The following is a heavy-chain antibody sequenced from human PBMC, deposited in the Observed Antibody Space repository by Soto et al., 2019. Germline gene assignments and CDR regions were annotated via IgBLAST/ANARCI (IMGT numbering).Heavy chain of an antibody. CDR2: INPSGAST. CDR3: ARGPSLGVIDY. J-gene: IGHJ4*02. D-gene: IGHD3-16*01. Sequence: QVQLVQSGAEVKKPGASVKVSCKASGYIFTSFYMYWVRQAPGQGLEWMGIINPSGASTGYAQKFQGRVTMTRDTSTSTVYMELSSLRSDDTAVYYCARGPSLGVIDYWGQGTLVTVSS. CDR1: GYIFTSFY. V-gene: IGHV1-46*01.